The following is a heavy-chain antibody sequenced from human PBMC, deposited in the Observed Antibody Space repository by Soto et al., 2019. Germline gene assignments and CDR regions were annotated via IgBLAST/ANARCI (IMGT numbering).Heavy chain of an antibody. Sequence: SETLSLTCAVYGGSFSGYYWSWIRQPPGKGLDWIGEINHSGSTNYNPSLKSRVTISVDTSKNQFSLKLSSVTAADTAVYYCARRYSSSLDVWGQGTTVTVSS. J-gene: IGHJ6*02. CDR1: GGSFSGYY. V-gene: IGHV4-34*01. D-gene: IGHD6-13*01. CDR3: ARRYSSSLDV. CDR2: INHSGST.